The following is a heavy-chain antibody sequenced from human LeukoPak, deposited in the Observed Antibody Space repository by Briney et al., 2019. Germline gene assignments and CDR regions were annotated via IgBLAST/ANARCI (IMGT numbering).Heavy chain of an antibody. J-gene: IGHJ6*04. CDR1: GFTFSSYG. V-gene: IGHV3-33*06. CDR2: IWYDGSNR. CDR3: AKEKYYDFWSGFPLDV. Sequence: GRSLRLSCAASGFTFSSYGMHWVRQAPGKGLEWVAHIWYDGSNRYYVDSVKGRFTISRDNSKNTLYLQMDSLRAEDTAVYYCAKEKYYDFWSGFPLDVWGKGTTVTVSS. D-gene: IGHD3-3*01.